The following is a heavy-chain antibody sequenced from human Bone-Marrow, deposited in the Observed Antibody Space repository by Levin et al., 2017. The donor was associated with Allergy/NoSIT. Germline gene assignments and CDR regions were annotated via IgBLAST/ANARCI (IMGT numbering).Heavy chain of an antibody. J-gene: IGHJ3*01. CDR2: ISYDVRNE. CDR1: GFTFSDYV. CDR3: ARGVSSYCGDDCDDAFDV. D-gene: IGHD2-21*02. Sequence: PGGSLRLSCAASGFTFSDYVMHWVRQAPGKGLEWVAVISYDVRNEYYADSVRGRFTISRDNSQNTLYLQMNSVRTDDTAVYYCARGVSSYCGDDCDDAFDVWGQGTMVTGSS. V-gene: IGHV3-30*04.